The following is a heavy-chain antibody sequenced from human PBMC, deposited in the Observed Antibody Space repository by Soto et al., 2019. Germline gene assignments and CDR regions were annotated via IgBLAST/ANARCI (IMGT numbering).Heavy chain of an antibody. V-gene: IGHV3-48*02. CDR3: ATSSHYCSSSTSCTLRCCEN. Sequence: GGSLRLSCAASGFTFSSYSMNWVRQAPGKGLEWVSYISSSSSSTIYYADSVKGRFTISRENAKTSLYLQMNSLRDEDTAVYYRATSSHYCSSSTSCTLRCCENRGKGSMVAVAS. CDR1: GFTFSSYS. J-gene: IGHJ6*04. D-gene: IGHD2-2*01. CDR2: ISSSSSSTI.